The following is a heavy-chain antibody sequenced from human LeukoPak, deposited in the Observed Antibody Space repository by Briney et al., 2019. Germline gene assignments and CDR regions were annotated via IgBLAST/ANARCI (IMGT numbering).Heavy chain of an antibody. Sequence: GGSLRLSCAASGFTFSSYWMSWVRQAPGKGLEWMANIKQDGSEKYYVDSVKGRFTISRDNSKNTLYLQMNSLRAEDTAVYYCAKEGVAAAGQYYFDYWGQGTLVTVSS. D-gene: IGHD6-13*01. CDR1: GFTFSSYW. J-gene: IGHJ4*02. CDR2: IKQDGSEK. V-gene: IGHV3-7*03. CDR3: AKEGVAAAGQYYFDY.